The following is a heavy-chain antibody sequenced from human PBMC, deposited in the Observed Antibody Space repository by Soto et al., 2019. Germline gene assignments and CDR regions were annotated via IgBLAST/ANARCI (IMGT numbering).Heavy chain of an antibody. Sequence: TSETLSLTCTVSGGSISSGGYYWNWIRQHPGKGLEWIGYVYYSGSTYYNPSLKSRVTISVDTSKNQFSLKLSSVTAADTAVYYCVRDIGYCSSPRRYPLFDYWGQRPVATVSS. V-gene: IGHV4-31*03. D-gene: IGHD2-2*01. J-gene: IGHJ4*02. CDR1: GGSISSGGYY. CDR3: VRDIGYCSSPRRYPLFDY. CDR2: VYYSGST.